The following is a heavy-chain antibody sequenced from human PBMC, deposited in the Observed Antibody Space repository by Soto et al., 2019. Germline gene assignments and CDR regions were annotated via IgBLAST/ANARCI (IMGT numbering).Heavy chain of an antibody. D-gene: IGHD3-22*01. V-gene: IGHV4-31*03. CDR2: IYFDGMT. J-gene: IGHJ4*02. CDR3: ARDRYGDYYAY. CDR1: GASLSSGGYY. Sequence: QVQLLESGPGLVKPSHTLSLSCIVSGASLSSGGYYWNWIRQHPGKGLEWIGYIYFDGMTYYNQSFESRVTMSIDASKNPFSLHLSSVTAADSAVYYCARDRYGDYYAYWGQGILVTVSS.